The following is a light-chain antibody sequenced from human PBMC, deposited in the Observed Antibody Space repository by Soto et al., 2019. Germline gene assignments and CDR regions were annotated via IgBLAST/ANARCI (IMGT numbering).Light chain of an antibody. CDR2: GAS. CDR1: QSVSSN. CDR3: QQYNKWPLT. J-gene: IGKJ4*01. Sequence: EIVMTQSQATLSVSPGERATLSCRASQSVSSNLAWYQQKPGQAPRLLIYGASTRATGIPARFSGSGSGTEFTLTISSLQSEDFAVYYCQQYNKWPLTVGGGTKVEIK. V-gene: IGKV3D-15*01.